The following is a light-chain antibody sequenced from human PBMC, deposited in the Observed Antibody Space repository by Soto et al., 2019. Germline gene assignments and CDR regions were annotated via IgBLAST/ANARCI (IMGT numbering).Light chain of an antibody. Sequence: DTQMTQSPSTLSASVGDRVTITCRASQSISTWLAWYQQKPGKAPKLLIYKASSLEGGVPSRFSGSGSGTEFNITISSLQPDDFATYYCQQYNTYPLTFGGGTTVDTK. CDR1: QSISTW. J-gene: IGKJ4*01. CDR3: QQYNTYPLT. V-gene: IGKV1-5*03. CDR2: KAS.